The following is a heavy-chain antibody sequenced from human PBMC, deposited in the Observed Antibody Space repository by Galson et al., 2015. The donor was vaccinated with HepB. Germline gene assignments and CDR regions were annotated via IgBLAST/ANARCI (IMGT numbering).Heavy chain of an antibody. D-gene: IGHD7-27*01. CDR2: ISSTSTYI. V-gene: IGHV3-21*01. CDR3: ARDPPLGTPFDY. J-gene: IGHJ4*02. CDR1: GFTFSNYS. Sequence: SLRLSCAASGFTFSNYSMIWVRHAPGKGLEWVSSISSTSTYIYYADSVKGRFTFSRDNAKNSLFLQMNSLRAEDTAVYYCARDPPLGTPFDYLGQGTLVTVSS.